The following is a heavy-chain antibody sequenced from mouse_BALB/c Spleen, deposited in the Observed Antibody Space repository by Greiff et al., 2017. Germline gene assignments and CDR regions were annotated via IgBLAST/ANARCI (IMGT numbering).Heavy chain of an antibody. CDR2: ISSGSSTI. Sequence: EVMLVESGGGLVQPGGSRKLSCAASGFTFSSFGMHWVRQAPEKGLEWVAYISSGSSTIYYADTVKGRFTITRDNPKNTLFLQMTSLRSEDTAIYYCARGTYYNDGGYWYFDVWGGGTTVTVSA. V-gene: IGHV5-17*02. J-gene: IGHJ1*01. D-gene: IGHD2-12*01. CDR1: GFTFSSFG. CDR3: ARGTYYNDGGYWYFDV.